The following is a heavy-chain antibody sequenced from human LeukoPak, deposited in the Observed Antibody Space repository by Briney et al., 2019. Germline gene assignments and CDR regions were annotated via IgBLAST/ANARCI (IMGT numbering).Heavy chain of an antibody. CDR3: AKGAWLGIAAGNDY. J-gene: IGHJ4*02. V-gene: IGHV3-30*18. Sequence: GSLRLSCEDSGFTFSSYWMHWVRQAPGKGLEWVAVITYDGGNKYYADSVKGRFTISRDNSRNTLYLQMNSLRADDTAVYYCAKGAWLGIAAGNDYWGQGTLVTVSS. D-gene: IGHD6-13*01. CDR1: GFTFSSYW. CDR2: ITYDGGNK.